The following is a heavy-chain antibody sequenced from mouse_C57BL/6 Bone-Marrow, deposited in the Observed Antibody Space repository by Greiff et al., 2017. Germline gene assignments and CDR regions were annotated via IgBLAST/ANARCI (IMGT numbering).Heavy chain of an antibody. V-gene: IGHV1-42*01. D-gene: IGHD2-3*01. CDR1: GYSFTGYY. CDR2: INPSTGGT. CDR3: ARSPYEPY. Sequence: EVQLQQSGPELVKPGASVKISCKASGYSFTGYYMNWVKQSPEKSLEWIGEINPSTGGTTYNQKFKAKATLTVDKSSSTAYMQLKSLTSEDSAVYYCARSPYEPYWGQGTSVTVSS. J-gene: IGHJ4*01.